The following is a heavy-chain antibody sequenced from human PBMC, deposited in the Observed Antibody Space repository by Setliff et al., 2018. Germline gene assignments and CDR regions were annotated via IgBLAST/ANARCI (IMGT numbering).Heavy chain of an antibody. CDR1: GGSITSGSYY. D-gene: IGHD1-26*01. V-gene: IGHV4-61*02. Sequence: PSETLSLTCAVSGGSITSGSYYWSWIRQPAGEGLEWIGRFHTSGTTDYNPSLKGRVTISADTSTNHFSLKLTSVTAADTAVYYCARDNTIVGATDYWGQGALVTVSS. J-gene: IGHJ4*02. CDR3: ARDNTIVGATDY. CDR2: FHTSGTT.